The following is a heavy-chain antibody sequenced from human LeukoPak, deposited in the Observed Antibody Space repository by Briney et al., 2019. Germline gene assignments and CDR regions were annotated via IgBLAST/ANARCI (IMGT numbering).Heavy chain of an antibody. V-gene: IGHV4-61*02. CDR2: TYTSGST. J-gene: IGHJ5*02. CDR1: GGSISSGSYY. Sequence: SETLSLTCTVSGGSISSGSYYWSWIRQPAGKGLEWIGRTYTSGSTNYNPSLKSRVTISVDTSKNQFSLKLSSVTAADTAVYYCASGGYCGSTDCYPNWFDPWGQGTLVTVSS. D-gene: IGHD2-2*01. CDR3: ASGGYCGSTDCYPNWFDP.